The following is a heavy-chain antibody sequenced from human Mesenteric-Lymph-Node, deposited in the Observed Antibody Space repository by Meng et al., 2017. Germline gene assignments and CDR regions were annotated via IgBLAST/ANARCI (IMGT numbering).Heavy chain of an antibody. CDR2: ISSSGSTI. V-gene: IGHV3-11*04. J-gene: IGHJ4*02. CDR1: GFTFSDYY. CDR3: ASPSTCSGSYCDY. D-gene: IGHD1-26*01. Sequence: GESLKISCAASGFTFSDYYMSWIRQAPGKGLEWVSYISSSGSTIYYADSVKGRFTISRDNAKNSLYLQMNSLRAEDTAVYYCASPSTCSGSYCDYWGQGTLVTVSS.